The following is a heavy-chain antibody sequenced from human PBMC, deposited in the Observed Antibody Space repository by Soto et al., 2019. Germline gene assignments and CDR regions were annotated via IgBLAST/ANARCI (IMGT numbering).Heavy chain of an antibody. CDR3: ARDHVLMANYYYYGMYV. J-gene: IGHJ6*02. D-gene: IGHD2-8*01. CDR1: GYTFTSYG. V-gene: IGHV1-18*01. CDR2: ISAYNGNT. Sequence: ASVKVSCKASGYTFTSYGISWVRQAPGQGLEWMGWISAYNGNTNYAQKLQGRVTMTTDTSTSTAYMELRSLRSDDTAVYYCARDHVLMANYYYYGMYVLGQGTTVTVSS.